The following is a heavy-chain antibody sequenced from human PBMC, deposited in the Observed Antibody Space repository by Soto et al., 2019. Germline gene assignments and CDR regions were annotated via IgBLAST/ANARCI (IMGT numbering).Heavy chain of an antibody. D-gene: IGHD3-3*01. Sequence: GGSLRLSCAASGFTFSSYWMHWVRQAPGKGLVWVSRINSDGSSTSYADSVKGRFTISRDNAKNTLYLQMNGLRAEDTAVYYCAWGGYYTDFDYWGQGTLVTVSS. V-gene: IGHV3-74*01. J-gene: IGHJ4*02. CDR3: AWGGYYTDFDY. CDR1: GFTFSSYW. CDR2: INSDGSST.